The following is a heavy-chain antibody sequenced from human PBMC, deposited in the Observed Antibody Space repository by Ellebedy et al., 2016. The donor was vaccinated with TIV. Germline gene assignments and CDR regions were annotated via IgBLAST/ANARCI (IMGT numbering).Heavy chain of an antibody. CDR1: GYTLSELS. CDR2: FDPEDRES. V-gene: IGHV1-24*01. D-gene: IGHD3-3*01. Sequence: ASVKVSCKVSGYTLSELSMYWVRQAPGRRLEWMGGFDPEDRESIYAQKFQGRVTMTEDSFTDTAYMALSRLRSEDTAVYYCARDGMRFLEWSFKFGMDVWGQGTTVTVSS. J-gene: IGHJ6*02. CDR3: ARDGMRFLEWSFKFGMDV.